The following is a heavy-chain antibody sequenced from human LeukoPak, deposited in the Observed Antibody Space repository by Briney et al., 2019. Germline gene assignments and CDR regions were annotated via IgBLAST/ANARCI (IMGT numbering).Heavy chain of an antibody. J-gene: IGHJ4*02. Sequence: PGGSLRLSCAASGFTFSSYAMHWVRQAPGKGLEWVAVISYDGSNKYYADSVKGRFTISRDNSKNTLYLQMDSLRAEDTAIYYCVRGSPVWEIWGQGALVTVSS. CDR3: VRGSPVWEI. D-gene: IGHD1-26*01. V-gene: IGHV3-30*04. CDR1: GFTFSSYA. CDR2: ISYDGSNK.